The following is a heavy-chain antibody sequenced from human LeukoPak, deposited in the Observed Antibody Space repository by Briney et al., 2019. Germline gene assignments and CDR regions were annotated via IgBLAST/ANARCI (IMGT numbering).Heavy chain of an antibody. D-gene: IGHD6-19*01. CDR2: IKQDGSER. CDR3: ARGRNSGWYYDS. V-gene: IGHV3-7*05. Sequence: SGGSLRLSCAVSGFTLRSYWMTWVRHPAGKWLEWVANIKQDGSERDYVDSVKGRFTISRDNAKNSLYLQMNSLRAEDTAVYYCARGRNSGWYYDSWGQGTLVTVSS. CDR1: GFTLRSYW. J-gene: IGHJ5*02.